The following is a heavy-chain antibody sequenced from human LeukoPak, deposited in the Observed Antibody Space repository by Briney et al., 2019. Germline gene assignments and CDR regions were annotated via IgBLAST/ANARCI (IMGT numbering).Heavy chain of an antibody. CDR3: ARSGYFPDWYFDL. J-gene: IGHJ2*01. V-gene: IGHV4-59*08. CDR2: IYYSGST. D-gene: IGHD3-22*01. Sequence: SETLSLTCTASGGSISSYYWSWTRQPPGKGLEWIGYIYYSGSTNYNPSLKSRVTISVDTSKNQFSLKLSSVTAADTAVYYCARSGYFPDWYFDLWGRGTLVTVSS. CDR1: GGSISSYY.